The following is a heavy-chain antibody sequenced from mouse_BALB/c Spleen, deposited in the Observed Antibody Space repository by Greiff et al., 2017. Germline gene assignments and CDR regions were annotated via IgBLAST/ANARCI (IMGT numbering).Heavy chain of an antibody. CDR1: GFNIKDTY. CDR3: ARSGDGYYVGFAY. V-gene: IGHV14-3*02. J-gene: IGHJ3*01. D-gene: IGHD2-3*01. CDR2: IDPANGNT. Sequence: VQLQQSGAELVKPGASVKLSCTASGFNIKDTYMHWVKQRPEQGLEWIGRIDPANGNTKYDPKFQGKATITADTSSNTAYLQLSSLTSEDTAVYYCARSGDGYYVGFAYWGQGTLGTVSA.